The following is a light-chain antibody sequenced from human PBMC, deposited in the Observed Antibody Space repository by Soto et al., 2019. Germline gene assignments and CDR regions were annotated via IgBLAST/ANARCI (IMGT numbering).Light chain of an antibody. CDR3: SSFTSSITPHVV. CDR1: DSDVGGYNY. CDR2: GVS. Sequence: QSVLTQPASVSGSPGQSITISCTGTDSDVGGYNYVSWYQQHPGKAPKLMIYGVSNRPSGVSNRFSGSKSGNTASLTISGLQAEDEADYYCSSFTSSITPHVVFGGGTQLTVL. J-gene: IGLJ2*01. V-gene: IGLV2-14*01.